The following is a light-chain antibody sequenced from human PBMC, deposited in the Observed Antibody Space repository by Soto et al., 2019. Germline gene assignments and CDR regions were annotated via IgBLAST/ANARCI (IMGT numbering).Light chain of an antibody. CDR1: QSISVW. CDR2: KAS. CDR3: QQYNSYSPT. Sequence: DIQMTQSPSPLSASVGDRVTITCPLSQSISVWLAWYQQKAGKAPNLLIYKASRLESGVPSRFSGSGSETEFTLTISGLQTGDSATYYCQQYNSYSPTFGQGTKVDIK. J-gene: IGKJ1*01. V-gene: IGKV1-5*03.